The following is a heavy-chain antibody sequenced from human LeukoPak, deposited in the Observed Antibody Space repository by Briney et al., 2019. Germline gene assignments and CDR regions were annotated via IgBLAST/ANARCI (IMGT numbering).Heavy chain of an antibody. D-gene: IGHD4-17*01. CDR1: GFTVSSNY. CDR3: AREYPFRGDYDY. Sequence: GGSLRLSCAASGFTVSSNYMSWVRQAPGKGLEWVSVIYSGGSTYYADSVKGRFTISRDNSKNTLYLQMNSLRAEDTAVYYCAREYPFRGDYDYWGQGTLVTISS. V-gene: IGHV3-66*01. CDR2: IYSGGST. J-gene: IGHJ4*02.